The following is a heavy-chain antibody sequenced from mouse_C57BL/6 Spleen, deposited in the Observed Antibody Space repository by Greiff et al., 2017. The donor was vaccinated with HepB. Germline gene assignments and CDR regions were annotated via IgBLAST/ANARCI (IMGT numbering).Heavy chain of an antibody. CDR2: IWSGGST. J-gene: IGHJ4*01. CDR1: GFSLTSYG. Sequence: VKLVESGPGLVQPSQSLSITCTVSGFSLTSYGVHWVRQSPGKGLEWLGVIWSGGSTDYNAAFISRLSISKDNSKSQVFFKMNSLQADDTAIYYCARGDSNPYYYAMDYWGQGTSVTVSS. D-gene: IGHD2-5*01. CDR3: ARGDSNPYYYAMDY. V-gene: IGHV2-2*01.